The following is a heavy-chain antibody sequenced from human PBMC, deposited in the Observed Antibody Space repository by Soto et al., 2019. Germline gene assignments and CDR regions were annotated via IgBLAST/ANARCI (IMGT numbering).Heavy chain of an antibody. V-gene: IGHV1-69*02. Sequence: QVQLVQSGXXXKKPXXXVXVSCXXXXXXXSSYXXXWVRQAPGQGLEWMGRIIPILGIANYAQKFQGRVTITADKSTSTAYMELSSLRSEDTAVYYCARGYCSGGSCYSVWFDPWGQGTLVTVSS. CDR3: ARGYCSGGSCYSVWFDP. D-gene: IGHD2-15*01. CDR1: XXXXSSYX. CDR2: IIPILGIA. J-gene: IGHJ5*02.